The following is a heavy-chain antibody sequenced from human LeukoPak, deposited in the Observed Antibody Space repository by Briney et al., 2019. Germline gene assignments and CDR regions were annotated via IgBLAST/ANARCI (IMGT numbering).Heavy chain of an antibody. CDR3: ARDRGTWNDDGFDY. Sequence: KASQTLSLTCNVSGASISSGRYYWSWIRQPAGKGLEWIGRIYISGSTNYNPSLKSRVTMSVDTSKNQLSLKLSSVTAADTAVYYCARDRGTWNDDGFDYWGQGTLVTVSS. CDR2: IYISGST. V-gene: IGHV4-61*02. J-gene: IGHJ4*02. D-gene: IGHD1-1*01. CDR1: GASISSGRYY.